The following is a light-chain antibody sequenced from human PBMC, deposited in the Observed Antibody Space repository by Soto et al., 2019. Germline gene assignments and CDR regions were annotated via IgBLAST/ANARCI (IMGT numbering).Light chain of an antibody. J-gene: IGKJ1*01. CDR3: QQYNDNWT. CDR1: QSISSW. V-gene: IGKV1-5*03. Sequence: QMTQSPSTLSESVGDRVTITCRASQSISSWLAWYQQKPGTAPKLLIYKASTLQSGVPSRFSGSGSGTEFTLTISSLQPDDSATYYCQQYNDNWTFGQGTKVDIK. CDR2: KAS.